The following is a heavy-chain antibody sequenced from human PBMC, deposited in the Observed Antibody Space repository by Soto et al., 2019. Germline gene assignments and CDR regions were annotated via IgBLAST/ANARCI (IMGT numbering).Heavy chain of an antibody. CDR2: IHFDGSTT. D-gene: IGHD5-12*01. CDR1: GFTFSSYW. V-gene: IGHV3-74*01. CDR3: ARDEYFSGYFHFDC. Sequence: EVQLVESGGGLVQPGGSLSLSCAASGFTFSSYWMHCVRQVPGKVLVWVSRIHFDGSTTHYADSVKGRFTISRDNAKNTLSLQMNSLRAEDTAVYYCARDEYFSGYFHFDCWGQGTLVTVSS. J-gene: IGHJ4*02.